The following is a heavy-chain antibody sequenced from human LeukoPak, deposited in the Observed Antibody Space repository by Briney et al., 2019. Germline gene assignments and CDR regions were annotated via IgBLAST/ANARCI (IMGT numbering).Heavy chain of an antibody. CDR2: INHSGTT. J-gene: IGHJ6*03. D-gene: IGHD1-26*01. V-gene: IGHV4-34*01. Sequence: SETLSLTCAVYGGSFSGYYWSWIRQPPGKGLEWIGEINHSGTTNYNSSLKSRVTVSVDTSKNQCSLKLSSVTAADKAVYYCARRYSGSYGLYSHHSMDVWGKGTTVTISS. CDR1: GGSFSGYY. CDR3: ARRYSGSYGLYSHHSMDV.